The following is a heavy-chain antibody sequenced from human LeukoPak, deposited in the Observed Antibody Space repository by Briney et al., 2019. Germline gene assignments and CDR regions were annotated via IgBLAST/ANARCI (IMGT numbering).Heavy chain of an antibody. V-gene: IGHV1-8*01. D-gene: IGHD3-22*01. CDR3: ATMLNYYDSSGYNFDY. J-gene: IGHJ4*02. CDR2: MNPNSGNT. Sequence: AASVKVSCKASGYTFTSYDINWVRQATGQGLEWMGWMNPNSGNTGYAQKFQGRVTMTEDTSTDTAYMELSSLRSEDTAVYYCATMLNYYDSSGYNFDYWGQGTLVTVSS. CDR1: GYTFTSYD.